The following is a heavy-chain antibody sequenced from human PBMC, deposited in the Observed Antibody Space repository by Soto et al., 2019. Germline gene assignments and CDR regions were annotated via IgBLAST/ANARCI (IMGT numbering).Heavy chain of an antibody. D-gene: IGHD6-19*01. V-gene: IGHV3-23*01. J-gene: IGHJ4*02. CDR3: VKEAPAGWHFFDT. CDR1: GLTESSYA. Sequence: PRRAVRISYEACGLTESSYAWTWFRQDPGKGLEWVSVIGASGSSTFHADSVKGRFTISRDNSKNTLYLQMDSLRSEDTAVYYCVKEAPAGWHFFDTWGQGTLVTVSS. CDR2: IGASGSST.